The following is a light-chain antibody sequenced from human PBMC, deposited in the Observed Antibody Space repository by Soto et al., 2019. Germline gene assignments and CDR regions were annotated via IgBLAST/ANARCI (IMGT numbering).Light chain of an antibody. CDR2: GAS. V-gene: IGKV3-20*01. CDR3: QQYGSSPRFT. J-gene: IGKJ3*01. CDR1: QSVSSSY. Sequence: EIVLTQSPGTLSLSPGKRATLSCRASQSVSSSYLAWYQQKPGQAPRLLIYGASSRATGIPDRFSGSGSGTDFTLTISRLEPEDFAVYYCQQYGSSPRFTFGPGTKVDIK.